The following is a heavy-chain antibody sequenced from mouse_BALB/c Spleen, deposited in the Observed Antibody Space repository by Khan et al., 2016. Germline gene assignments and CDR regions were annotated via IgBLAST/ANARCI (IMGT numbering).Heavy chain of an antibody. Sequence: EVQLQESGGGLVQPGGSLKLSCAASGFDFSRYWMNWVRQAPGKGLEWIGEINADSSTINYTPSLKDKFIISRDNAKNTLYLQMTKVRSEDTALYYWAREGVVLWCACCGQGTLVAVSA. D-gene: IGHD1-3*01. V-gene: IGHV4-1*02. CDR1: GFDFSRYW. J-gene: IGHJ3*01. CDR3: AREGVVLWCAC. CDR2: INADSSTI.